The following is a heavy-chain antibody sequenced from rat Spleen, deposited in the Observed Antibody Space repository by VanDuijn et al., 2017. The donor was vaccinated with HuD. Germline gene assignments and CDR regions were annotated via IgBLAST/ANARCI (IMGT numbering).Heavy chain of an antibody. CDR1: GFTFTDYY. CDR2: ISPGGGGT. V-gene: IGHV5-25*01. Sequence: EVQLVESGGGSVQPGGSMKLSCAASGFTFTDYYMAWVRQAPKKGLEWVASISPGGGGTYYRVSVKGRFTVSRDNAKSTLYLQMNSLGSEDAATYYCARQDTSGYANWFGYWGQGTLVTVSS. J-gene: IGHJ3*01. D-gene: IGHD4-3*01. CDR3: ARQDTSGYANWFGY.